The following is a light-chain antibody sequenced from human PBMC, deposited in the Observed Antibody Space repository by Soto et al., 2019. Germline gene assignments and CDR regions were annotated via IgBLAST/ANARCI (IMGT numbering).Light chain of an antibody. CDR3: MCYAGGNNWV. V-gene: IGLV2-8*01. CDR2: DVT. J-gene: IGLJ3*02. Sequence: QSALTQPSASGSPGQSVTISCTGTSSDVGTHGYVSWYQQHAGKAPKLMIYDVTKRPSGVPDRFSGSKSANTASLTVSGLQAEDEADYYCMCYAGGNNWVFGGGTKLTVL. CDR1: SSDVGTHGY.